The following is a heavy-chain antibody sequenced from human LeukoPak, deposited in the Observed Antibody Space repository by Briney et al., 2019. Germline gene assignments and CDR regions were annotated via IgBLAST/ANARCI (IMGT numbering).Heavy chain of an antibody. J-gene: IGHJ4*02. CDR1: GGSISSYY. CDR3: ARAPPKNYDFWSGYHPFDY. D-gene: IGHD3-3*01. Sequence: SETLSLTCTVSGGSISSYYWSWIRQSPEKGLEWIGYIYYTGSTTYNPSLKSRVTMSVDTSKNQFSLKLSSVTAADTAVYYCARAPPKNYDFWSGYHPFDYWGQGTLVTVSS. CDR2: IYYTGST. V-gene: IGHV4-59*12.